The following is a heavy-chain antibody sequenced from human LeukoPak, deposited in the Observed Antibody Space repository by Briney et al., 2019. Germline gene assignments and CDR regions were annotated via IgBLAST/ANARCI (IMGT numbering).Heavy chain of an antibody. D-gene: IGHD2-15*01. Sequence: QAGGSLRLSCAASGFTFSSYAMSWVRQAPGKGLEWVSAISGSGGSTYYADSVKGRFTISRDNSKNTLYLQMNSLRAEDTAVYYCAKDADIVVVVAATHNWFDPWGQGTLVTASS. CDR3: AKDADIVVVVAATHNWFDP. CDR2: ISGSGGST. V-gene: IGHV3-23*01. J-gene: IGHJ5*02. CDR1: GFTFSSYA.